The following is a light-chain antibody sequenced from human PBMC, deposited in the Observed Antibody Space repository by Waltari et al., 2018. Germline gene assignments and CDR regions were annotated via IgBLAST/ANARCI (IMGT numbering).Light chain of an antibody. J-gene: IGKJ5*01. Sequence: DVVMTQSPLSLPVTLGQPASISCRSSQSLVHSDGNIYLNWFQQRPGQSPRRLIYKVSDRDSGVQDRFSGSGSGTDFTLKISRVEAEDVGVYYCMQGAHWPITFGQGTRLEIK. CDR3: MQGAHWPIT. V-gene: IGKV2-30*02. CDR2: KVS. CDR1: QSLVHSDGNIY.